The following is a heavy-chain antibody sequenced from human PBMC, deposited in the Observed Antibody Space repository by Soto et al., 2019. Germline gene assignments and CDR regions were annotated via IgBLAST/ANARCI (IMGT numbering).Heavy chain of an antibody. Sequence: GGSLRLSCAASGFTFSSYSMNWVRQAPGKGLEWVSSISSSSSYIYYADSVKGRFTISRDNAKNSLYLQMNSLRAEDTAVYYCARVHSGSYYYFDYWGQGTLVTVSS. CDR2: ISSSSSYI. D-gene: IGHD1-26*01. J-gene: IGHJ4*02. CDR3: ARVHSGSYYYFDY. CDR1: GFTFSSYS. V-gene: IGHV3-21*01.